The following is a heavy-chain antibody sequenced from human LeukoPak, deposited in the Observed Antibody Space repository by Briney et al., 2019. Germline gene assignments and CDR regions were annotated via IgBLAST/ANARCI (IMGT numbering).Heavy chain of an antibody. CDR2: INHSGST. CDR1: GGSFSVYY. CDR3: ARHPSAMMASGLDY. D-gene: IGHD5-24*01. Sequence: SETLSLTCAVYGGSFSVYYWSWIRHPPAKGLEWIGEINHSGSTNYNPSLKSRVTISVDTSKNQFSLKLSSVTAADTAVYYCARHPSAMMASGLDYWGQGTLVTVSS. J-gene: IGHJ4*02. V-gene: IGHV4-34*01.